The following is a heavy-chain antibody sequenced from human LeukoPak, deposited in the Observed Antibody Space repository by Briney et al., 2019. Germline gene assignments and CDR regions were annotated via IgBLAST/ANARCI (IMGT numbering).Heavy chain of an antibody. Sequence: PGGSLRLSCAASGFTFSSYAMHWVRQAPGKGLEWVAVISYDGSNKYYADSVKGRFTISRDNSKNTLYLQMNSLRAEDTAVYYCARDPPRTYYYDSSGSQGDYWGQGTLVTVSS. J-gene: IGHJ4*02. V-gene: IGHV3-30*04. CDR1: GFTFSSYA. CDR2: ISYDGSNK. CDR3: ARDPPRTYYYDSSGSQGDY. D-gene: IGHD3-22*01.